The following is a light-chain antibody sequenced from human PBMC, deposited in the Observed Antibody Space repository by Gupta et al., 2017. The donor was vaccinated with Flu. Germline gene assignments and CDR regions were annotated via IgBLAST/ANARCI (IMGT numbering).Light chain of an antibody. CDR2: DVN. CDR1: NSDVATYNY. CDR3: CSYTSRSTLV. J-gene: IGLJ3*02. V-gene: IGLV2-14*03. Sequence: TNSDVATYNYISWYQQHPGKAPKLMSYDVNNRPSGVSDRFSGSKSGNTASLTISGLQAEDEADYFCCSYTSRSTLVFGGGTKLTVL.